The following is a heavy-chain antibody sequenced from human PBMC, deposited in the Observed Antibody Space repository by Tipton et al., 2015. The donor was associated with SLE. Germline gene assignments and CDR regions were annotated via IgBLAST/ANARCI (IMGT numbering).Heavy chain of an antibody. D-gene: IGHD4-23*01. Sequence: TLSLTCTVSGGSISNHHWSWIRQSAGNRLEWVGRLYTSGSTNYNPSLQSRASMSLDTSKNQFSLKLNSVTAADTAVYYCGRHSSYNGNSHFYYGMDVWGQGTTVTVSS. J-gene: IGHJ6*02. V-gene: IGHV4-4*07. CDR3: GRHSSYNGNSHFYYGMDV. CDR1: GGSISNHH. CDR2: LYTSGST.